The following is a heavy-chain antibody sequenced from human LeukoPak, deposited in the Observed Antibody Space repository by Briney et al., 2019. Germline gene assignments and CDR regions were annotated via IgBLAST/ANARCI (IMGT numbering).Heavy chain of an antibody. Sequence: SETLSLTCTVSGGSISSSSYYWGWIRQPPGKGLEWIGSIYYSGSTYYNPSLKSRVTISVDTSKNQFSLKLSSVTAADTAVYYCARATSGYTDYWGQGTLVTVSS. CDR2: IYYSGST. CDR3: ARATSGYTDY. V-gene: IGHV4-39*07. D-gene: IGHD6-13*01. CDR1: GGSISSSSYY. J-gene: IGHJ4*02.